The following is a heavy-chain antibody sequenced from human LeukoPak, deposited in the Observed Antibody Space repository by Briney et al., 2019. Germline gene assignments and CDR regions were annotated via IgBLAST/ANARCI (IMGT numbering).Heavy chain of an antibody. CDR1: GFTFSSHW. CDR2: IKEDGSEK. J-gene: IGHJ4*02. Sequence: GGSLRPSCAASGFTFSSHWMTWVRQAPGKGLEWVANIKEDGSEKYYVDSVKGRFTISRDNAKNSLYLQMNSLRAEDTAVYYCARDQLGIPFNFACWGQGTLVAASS. D-gene: IGHD7-27*01. CDR3: ARDQLGIPFNFAC. V-gene: IGHV3-7*01.